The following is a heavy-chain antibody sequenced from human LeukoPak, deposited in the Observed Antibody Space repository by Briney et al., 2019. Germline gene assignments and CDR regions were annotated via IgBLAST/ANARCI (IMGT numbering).Heavy chain of an antibody. CDR3: AKGASHLVVPADGIDY. J-gene: IGHJ4*02. CDR1: GFTFSSYG. D-gene: IGHD2-2*01. CDR2: ISYDGSNK. V-gene: IGHV3-30*18. Sequence: GRSLRLSCAASGFTFSSYGMHWVRQAPGKGLEWVAVISYDGSNKYYADSVKGRFTISRDNSKNTLYLQMNSLRAEDTAVYYCAKGASHLVVPADGIDYWGQGTLVTVSS.